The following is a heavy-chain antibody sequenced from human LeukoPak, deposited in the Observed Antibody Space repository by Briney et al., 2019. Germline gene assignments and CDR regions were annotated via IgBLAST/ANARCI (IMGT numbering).Heavy chain of an antibody. V-gene: IGHV3-30-3*01. CDR1: GFTFSSYA. J-gene: IGHJ4*02. CDR3: ARESYGSGGYFDY. Sequence: GGSLRLSCAASGFTFSSYAMHWVRQAPGKGLEWVAVISYDGSNKYYADSVKGRFTISRDNSKNTLYLQMNSLRAEDMAVYYCARESYGSGGYFDYWGQGTLVTVSS. CDR2: ISYDGSNK. D-gene: IGHD3-10*01.